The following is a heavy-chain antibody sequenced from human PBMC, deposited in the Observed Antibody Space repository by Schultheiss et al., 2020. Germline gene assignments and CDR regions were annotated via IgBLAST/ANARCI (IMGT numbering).Heavy chain of an antibody. Sequence: GGSLRLSCAASGFTFSNAWMSWVRQAPGKGLEWVGRIKSKTDGGTTDYAAPVKGRFTISRDDSKNTLYLQMNSLKTEDTAVYYCTTAGAYYYDSSGLSFDYWGQGTLVTAPQ. D-gene: IGHD3-22*01. CDR3: TTAGAYYYDSSGLSFDY. CDR1: GFTFSNAW. V-gene: IGHV3-15*01. J-gene: IGHJ4*02. CDR2: IKSKTDGGTT.